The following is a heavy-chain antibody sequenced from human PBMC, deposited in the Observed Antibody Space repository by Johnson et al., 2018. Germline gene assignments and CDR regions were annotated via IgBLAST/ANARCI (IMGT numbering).Heavy chain of an antibody. J-gene: IGHJ3*02. V-gene: IGHV3-7*01. CDR3: ARRGGYYPNPDAFDI. D-gene: IGHD3-10*01. Sequence: EVQLVESGGGLVQPGGSLRLSCAASGFTFSSYWMSWVRQAPGKGLAWVANIKQDGREKYYVDSGKGRFTISSDNAKNSLYLQMNSLRDEDTAVYYCARRGGYYPNPDAFDIWGQGTMVTVSS. CDR2: IKQDGREK. CDR1: GFTFSSYW.